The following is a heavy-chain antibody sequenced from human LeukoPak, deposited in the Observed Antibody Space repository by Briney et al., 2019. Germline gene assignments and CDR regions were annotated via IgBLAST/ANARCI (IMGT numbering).Heavy chain of an antibody. Sequence: PGGSLRLPCLGSGFSLDDYAMHWVRQPPGKGLEWVSSISWDSGNQAYADSVKGRFTISRDNAKNSLFLQMNSQRPEDTAFYYCIKDMGFDLLKDAFHIWGQGTLVTVSS. CDR2: ISWDSGNQ. V-gene: IGHV3-9*01. D-gene: IGHD3-9*01. CDR3: IKDMGFDLLKDAFHI. CDR1: GFSLDDYA. J-gene: IGHJ3*02.